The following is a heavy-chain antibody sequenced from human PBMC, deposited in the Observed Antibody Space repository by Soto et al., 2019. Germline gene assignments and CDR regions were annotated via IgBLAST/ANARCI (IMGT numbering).Heavy chain of an antibody. D-gene: IGHD6-19*01. CDR2: ISYDGSNK. V-gene: IGHV3-30-3*01. Sequence: PGGSLRLSCAASGFTFSSYSLHWGRQAPGKGLQWVAFISYDGSNKYYADSVKGRFTISRDNSKNTLYLEMNSLRAEDTAVYYCGRDQSSGWFDYWGQGILVTVSS. J-gene: IGHJ4*02. CDR1: GFTFSSYS. CDR3: GRDQSSGWFDY.